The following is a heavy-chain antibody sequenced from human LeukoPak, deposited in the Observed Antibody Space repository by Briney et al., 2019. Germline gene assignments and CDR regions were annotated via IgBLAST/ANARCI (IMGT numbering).Heavy chain of an antibody. CDR2: ISYDGSNK. CDR3: ASPQV. V-gene: IGHV3-30*04. Sequence: GGSLRLSCAASGFTFSSHAMHWVHQAPGKGLEWVAVISYDGSNKYYADSVKGRFTISRDNSKNTLYLQMNSLRAEDTAVYYCASPQVWGQGTLVTVSS. J-gene: IGHJ4*02. CDR1: GFTFSSHA.